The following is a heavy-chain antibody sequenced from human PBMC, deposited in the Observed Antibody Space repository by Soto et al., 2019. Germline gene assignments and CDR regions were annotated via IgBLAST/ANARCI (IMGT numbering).Heavy chain of an antibody. CDR3: ARDECAGRSTSN. CDR2: ITSSGSYI. CDR1: GPTFSTYG. Sequence: DVQLVESGGGLVKPGGSLRLSCVASGPTFSTYGMNWIRQTPGKGLEWVSSITSSGSYIHYADSVQGRFTVSRDNAKNSMYLQMNSLRVEDTAVYFCARDECAGRSTSNWGQGTLVTVSS. D-gene: IGHD2-2*01. V-gene: IGHV3-21*01. J-gene: IGHJ4*02.